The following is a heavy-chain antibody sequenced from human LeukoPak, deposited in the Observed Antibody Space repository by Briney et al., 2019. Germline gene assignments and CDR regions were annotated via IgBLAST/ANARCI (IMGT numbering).Heavy chain of an antibody. CDR2: ISGSGGST. Sequence: AGGSLRLSCAASGFTFSSYAMSWVRQAPGKGLEWVSAISGSGGSTYYADSVKGRFTISRDNSKNTLYLQMNSLRAEDTAVYYCARGLLGGSPFLDFDYWGQGTLATVSS. CDR1: GFTFSSYA. CDR3: ARGLLGGSPFLDFDY. D-gene: IGHD2-21*02. V-gene: IGHV3-23*01. J-gene: IGHJ4*02.